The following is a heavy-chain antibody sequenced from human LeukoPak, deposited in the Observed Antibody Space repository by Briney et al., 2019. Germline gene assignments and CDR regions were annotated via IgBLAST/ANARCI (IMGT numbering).Heavy chain of an antibody. D-gene: IGHD2-2*01. CDR2: FDPEDGET. CDR3: ATVPRYCSSTSCYYNWFDP. V-gene: IGHV1-24*01. CDR1: GYTLTELS. Sequence: GASVKVSCKVSGYTLTELSMHWVRQAPGKGLEWTGGFDPEDGETIYAQKFQGRVTMTEDTSTDTAYMELSSLRSEDTAVYYCATVPRYCSSTSCYYNWFDPWGQGTLVTVSS. J-gene: IGHJ5*02.